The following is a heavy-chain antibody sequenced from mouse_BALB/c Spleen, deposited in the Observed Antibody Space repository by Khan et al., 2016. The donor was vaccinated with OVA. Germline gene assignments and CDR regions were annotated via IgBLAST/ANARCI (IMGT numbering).Heavy chain of an antibody. Sequence: VQLQQSGPELVKPGASVKMSCKASGYTFTNYIIHWVKQKPGQGLEWIGYINPYNDGAKYNDKFKDKATLTSDKSSSTASMELSGLTSEDSAVYYCARDYVSSFWFAYWGQGTLVTVSA. V-gene: IGHV1S136*01. CDR1: GYTFTNYI. D-gene: IGHD1-1*01. CDR2: INPYNDGA. CDR3: ARDYVSSFWFAY. J-gene: IGHJ3*01.